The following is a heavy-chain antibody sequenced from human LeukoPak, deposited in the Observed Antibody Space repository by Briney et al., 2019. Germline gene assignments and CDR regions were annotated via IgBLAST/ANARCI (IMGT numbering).Heavy chain of an antibody. J-gene: IGHJ4*02. CDR2: IRTSAEGANYA. V-gene: IGHV3-48*02. D-gene: IGHD3-9*01. CDR1: GFTFSNYG. Sequence: SGGSLRLSCAASGFTFSNYGMHWVRQAPGKGLEWVSNIRTSAEGANYAYYADSVKGRVTISRDDAKNTLYLHMNSLRDDDTAVYYCASDQRYAFDYWGQGILVTVSS. CDR3: ASDQRYAFDY.